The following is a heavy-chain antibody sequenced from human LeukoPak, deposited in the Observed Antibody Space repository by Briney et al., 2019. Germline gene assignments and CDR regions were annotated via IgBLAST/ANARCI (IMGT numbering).Heavy chain of an antibody. V-gene: IGHV3-23*01. Sequence: GGSLRLSCAASGFTFSSYAMSWVRQAPGKGLEWVSAISGSGGSTYYADSVKGRFTISRDNSKNTLYLQMNSLRAEETAIYYCAKDQSAAGRGSGAFDIWGQGTMVTVSS. D-gene: IGHD6-13*01. CDR3: AKDQSAAGRGSGAFDI. J-gene: IGHJ3*02. CDR2: ISGSGGST. CDR1: GFTFSSYA.